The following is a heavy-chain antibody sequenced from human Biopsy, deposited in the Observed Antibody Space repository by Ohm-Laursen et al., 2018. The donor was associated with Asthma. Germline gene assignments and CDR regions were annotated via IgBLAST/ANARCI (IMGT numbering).Heavy chain of an antibody. CDR2: ISVYNGNT. D-gene: IGHD3-10*01. CDR1: GHTFNSAG. V-gene: IGHV1-18*01. Sequence: GSSVKVSCKASGHTFNSAGITWVRQAPGQGLEWMGWISVYNGNTKVAQKLQDRVTMITDTSTSTACMELRSLRSDDTAVYFCARAVDYSHYYGIDVWGQGTTVTVS. J-gene: IGHJ6*02. CDR3: ARAVDYSHYYGIDV.